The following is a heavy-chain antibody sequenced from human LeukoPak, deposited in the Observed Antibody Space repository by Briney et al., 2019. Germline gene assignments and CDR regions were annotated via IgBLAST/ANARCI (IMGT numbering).Heavy chain of an antibody. V-gene: IGHV3-74*01. CDR1: GFTFNNYW. D-gene: IGHD1-14*01. CDR3: ARGPDARRGEGLDY. CDR2: INTDGSGT. J-gene: IGHJ4*02. Sequence: GGSLRLSCAASGFTFNNYWMHWVRQAPGKGLLWVSRINTDGSGTNYADSVRGRFTISRDNAKNSLYLQMNSLGAEDAAVYYCARGPDARRGEGLDYWGQGTLVTVSS.